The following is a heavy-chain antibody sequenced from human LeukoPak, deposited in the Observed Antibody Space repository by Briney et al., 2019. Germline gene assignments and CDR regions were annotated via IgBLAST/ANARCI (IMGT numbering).Heavy chain of an antibody. D-gene: IGHD6-6*01. CDR2: MNPNRGNT. CDR1: GYTFTIYD. J-gene: IGHJ6*02. CDR3: ARAESSSRYYYYGMHV. Sequence: ASVNVSYKASGYTFTIYDIKGVRQAAGKGGEGMGWMNPNRGNTGYTQKFQGRVTITRNTSISTAYMELSSLRSEDTAVYYCARAESSSRYYYYGMHVWGQGTTVTVSS. V-gene: IGHV1-8*01.